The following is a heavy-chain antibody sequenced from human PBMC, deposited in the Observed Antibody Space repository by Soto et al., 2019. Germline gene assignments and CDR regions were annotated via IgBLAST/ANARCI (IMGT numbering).Heavy chain of an antibody. J-gene: IGHJ5*02. Sequence: GGSLRLSCAASGFTFSSYSMNWVRQAPGKGLEWVSSISSSSSYIYYADSVKGRFTISRDNAKNSLYLQMNSLRAEDTAVYYCARDPPIVVVPAAMDRFDPWGQGTLVTVSS. D-gene: IGHD2-2*01. CDR1: GFTFSSYS. CDR3: ARDPPIVVVPAAMDRFDP. V-gene: IGHV3-21*01. CDR2: ISSSSSYI.